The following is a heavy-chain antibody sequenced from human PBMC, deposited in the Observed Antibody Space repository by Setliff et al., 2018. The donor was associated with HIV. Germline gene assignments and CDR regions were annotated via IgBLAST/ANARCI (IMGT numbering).Heavy chain of an antibody. D-gene: IGHD3-10*01. V-gene: IGHV4-38-2*02. CDR3: VREGVRRGLGSGSFRYRAYYFDQ. Sequence: KPSETLSLTCAASGYSINSGFSRAWIRQPPGQGPQWIGSIYQSGSIYYNPSLQSRVTISVDTSKNQFSLNLRSVTAADTAVYYCVREGVRRGLGSGSFRYRAYYFDQWGQGTLVTVSS. CDR1: GYSINSGFS. J-gene: IGHJ4*02. CDR2: IYQSGSI.